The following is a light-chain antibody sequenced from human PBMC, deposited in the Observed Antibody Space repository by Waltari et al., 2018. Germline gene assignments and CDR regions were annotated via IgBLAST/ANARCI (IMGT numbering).Light chain of an antibody. Sequence: QSALTQPASVSGSPGQSITIPCPGTSSNVGPYPFVSWYQQHPGKAPKLMIYEVTNRPSGVSNRFSGSKSGNTASLTISGLQADDEADYYCSSYTSSDTWVFGGGTKLTVL. J-gene: IGLJ2*01. CDR2: EVT. CDR1: SSNVGPYPF. V-gene: IGLV2-14*01. CDR3: SSYTSSDTWV.